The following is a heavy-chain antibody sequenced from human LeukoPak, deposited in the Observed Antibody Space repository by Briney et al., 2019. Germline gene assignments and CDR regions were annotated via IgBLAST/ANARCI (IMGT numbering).Heavy chain of an antibody. CDR3: VRLRRNSDTTGFYYYYDF. J-gene: IGHJ4*02. V-gene: IGHV3-21*01. CDR2: IRFRCSYI. Sequence: GGSQRLSCASCVYIYSSYCINWVRKAPGKGLECVSSIRFRCSYIYYADSVRGRFRISIDDARVSLYLQTNSLRADDTAVYYCVRLRRNSDTTGFYYYYDFWGQGTLVTVPS. D-gene: IGHD3-22*01. CDR1: VYIYSSYC.